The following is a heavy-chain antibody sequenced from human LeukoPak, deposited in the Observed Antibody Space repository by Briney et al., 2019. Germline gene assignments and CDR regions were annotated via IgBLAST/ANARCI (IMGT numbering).Heavy chain of an antibody. J-gene: IGHJ5*02. CDR2: IYYSGST. CDR3: ARGDSSSSLGWFDP. Sequence: KPSETLSLTCTVSGGSISSSSYYWGWIRQPPGKGLEWIGSIYYSGSTYYNPSLKSRVTISVDTSKNQFSLKLSSVTAADTAVYYCARGDSSSSLGWFDPWGQGTLVTVSS. CDR1: GGSISSSSYY. V-gene: IGHV4-39*07. D-gene: IGHD6-6*01.